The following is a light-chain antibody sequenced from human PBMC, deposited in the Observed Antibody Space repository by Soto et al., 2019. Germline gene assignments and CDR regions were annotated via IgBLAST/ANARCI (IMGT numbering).Light chain of an antibody. J-gene: IGKJ5*01. V-gene: IGKV2-28*01. CDR2: LGS. Sequence: DIVMTQSPLSLPVTPGEPASISCRSSQSLLHRNGYNRVNXXLHKPGQSPQVLIYLGSTRASGVPDRFSGSGSGTDFTLKISSVEAEDVGIYYCMQGTHWHLTFGQGPRLEIK. CDR1: QSLLHRNGYNR. CDR3: MQGTHWHLT.